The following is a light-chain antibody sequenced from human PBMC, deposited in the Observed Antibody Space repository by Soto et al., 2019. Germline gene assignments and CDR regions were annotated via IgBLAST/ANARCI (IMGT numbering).Light chain of an antibody. CDR1: QSVSSN. Sequence: EIVMTQSPATLSVSPGERVTLSCRASQSVSSNLAWYQQKPGQAPRLLIYGASTRTTGIPARFSGSGSGTEFTLTINSLQSEDFAVYYCQQYNNGWTFGQGAKVESK. V-gene: IGKV3-15*01. CDR3: QQYNNGWT. J-gene: IGKJ1*01. CDR2: GAS.